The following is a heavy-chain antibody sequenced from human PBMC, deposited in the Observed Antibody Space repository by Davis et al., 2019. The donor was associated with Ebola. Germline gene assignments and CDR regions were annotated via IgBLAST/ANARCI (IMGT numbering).Heavy chain of an antibody. V-gene: IGHV4-39*07. J-gene: IGHJ6*02. D-gene: IGHD1-26*01. Sequence: SETLSLTCTVSGGSISTINTYWGWIRQPPGKGLEWIGSIYYSGSIYYSPSLKSRVTISVDTSKNQFSLKLSSVTAADTAVYYCARGLRELGGVYYYYGMDVWGQGTTVTVSS. CDR3: ARGLRELGGVYYYYGMDV. CDR2: IYYSGSI. CDR1: GGSISTINTY.